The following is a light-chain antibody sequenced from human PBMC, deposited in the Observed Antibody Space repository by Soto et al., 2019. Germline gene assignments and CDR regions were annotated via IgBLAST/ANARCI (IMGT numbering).Light chain of an antibody. CDR3: QQYFEWPPMT. J-gene: IGKJ1*01. V-gene: IGKV3-15*01. Sequence: EVLMTQSPATLSVSPGEKATLSCWASETVATNLDWYQQKPGQAPRLLISGASTRAAGISDRFRGSGSGTEFTLTISSLRSEDSGIYYCQQYFEWPPMTFGQGTKVEI. CDR1: ETVATN. CDR2: GAS.